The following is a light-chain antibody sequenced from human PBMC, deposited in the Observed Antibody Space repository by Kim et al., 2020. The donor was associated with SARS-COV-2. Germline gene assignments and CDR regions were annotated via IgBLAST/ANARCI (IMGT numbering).Light chain of an antibody. CDR1: SSNIGSNT. Sequence: QSVLTQPPSASGTPGQRVTISCSGSSSNIGSNTVNWYQQLPGTAPKLLMYSNNQRPSGVPDRFSGSKSGTSASLAISGLQSEDEADYYCAAWDDSLNGYVFGTVTKVTVL. V-gene: IGLV1-44*01. J-gene: IGLJ1*01. CDR2: SNN. CDR3: AAWDDSLNGYV.